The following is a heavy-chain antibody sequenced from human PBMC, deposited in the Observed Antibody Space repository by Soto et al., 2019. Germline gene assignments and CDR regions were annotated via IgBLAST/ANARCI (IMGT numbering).Heavy chain of an antibody. CDR3: AGAWSSSLLFQS. J-gene: IGHJ5*02. V-gene: IGHV4-31*03. CDR1: GASVTRGGNY. D-gene: IGHD6-13*01. Sequence: SETLSLTCRVSGASVTRGGNYWTWLRQYSGRGLEFIGYISHSGITYYNPSLQSRPTISLDTSKNHFSLDLSFVTVADTAVYYCAGAWSSSLLFQSWGQGTLVTVSS. CDR2: ISHSGIT.